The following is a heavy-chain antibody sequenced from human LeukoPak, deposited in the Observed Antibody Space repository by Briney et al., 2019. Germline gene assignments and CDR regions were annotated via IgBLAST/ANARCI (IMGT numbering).Heavy chain of an antibody. J-gene: IGHJ4*02. V-gene: IGHV1-46*01. CDR3: ARAGTVVTAWATYFDY. CDR1: GYTFTSYY. D-gene: IGHD4-23*01. Sequence: ASVKVSCKASGYTFTSYYMHWVRQAPGQGLEWMGIINPSGGSTSYAQKFQGRVTMTRGTSTSTVYMELSSLRSEDTAVYYCARAGTVVTAWATYFDYWGQGTLVTVSS. CDR2: INPSGGST.